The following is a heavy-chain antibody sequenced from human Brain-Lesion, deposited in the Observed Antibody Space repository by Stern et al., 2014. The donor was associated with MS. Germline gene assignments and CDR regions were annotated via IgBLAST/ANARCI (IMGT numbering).Heavy chain of an antibody. CDR2: KNPDSGNT. J-gene: IGHJ4*02. D-gene: IGHD2-2*01. CDR3: ARAVRNQLLSEY. Sequence: QVQLVQSGAEGKKPGASVQVSCKASGYTFSSYDITWARQASVHGLEWMGWKNPDSGNTGYAQKFKGRVSMTSDPSISTVYMELTSLTSDDTAVYFCARAVRNQLLSEYWGQGTLVTVSS. CDR1: GYTFSSYD. V-gene: IGHV1-8*01.